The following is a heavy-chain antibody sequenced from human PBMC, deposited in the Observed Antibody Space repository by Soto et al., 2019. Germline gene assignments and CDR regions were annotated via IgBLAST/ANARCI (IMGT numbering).Heavy chain of an antibody. D-gene: IGHD5-12*01. CDR3: ASQGTDGYKYYYYYAMDV. CDR2: IIPIFGTA. Sequence: QVQLVQSGAEVKKPGSSVKVSCKASGGTFSSYAISWVRQPPGHGLEWMGGIIPIFGTADYAQKVQGRVTITADESTSTAYMELSSLRSEDTAVYYCASQGTDGYKYYYYYAMDVWGQGTTVTVSS. V-gene: IGHV1-69*12. CDR1: GGTFSSYA. J-gene: IGHJ6*02.